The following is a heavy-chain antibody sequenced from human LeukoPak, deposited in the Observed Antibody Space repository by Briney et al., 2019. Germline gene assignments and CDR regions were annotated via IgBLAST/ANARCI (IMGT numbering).Heavy chain of an antibody. CDR2: IYSDGST. V-gene: IGHV3-66*01. CDR1: RFTVSDKY. Sequence: GGSLGLSCAASRFTVSDKYMSWVRQAPGKGLEWVSVIYSDGSTYYADSVKGRFTISRDNSKNTLYLQMNSLRAEDTAVYYCARDLTYGGKRGYYFDYWGQGTLVTVSS. CDR3: ARDLTYGGKRGYYFDY. D-gene: IGHD4-23*01. J-gene: IGHJ4*02.